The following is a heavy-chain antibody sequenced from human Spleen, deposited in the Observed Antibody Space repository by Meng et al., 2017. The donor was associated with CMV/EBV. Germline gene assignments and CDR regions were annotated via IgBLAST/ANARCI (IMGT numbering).Heavy chain of an antibody. CDR1: GYTFTAHY. J-gene: IGHJ3*02. CDR3: ASSTRGPFDI. V-gene: IGHV1-2*02. D-gene: IGHD2-2*01. Sequence: ASVKVSCKASGYTFTAHYFHWVRQAPGQGLEWMGWIHPHRGDTNYAQQFQGRVTLTRDTSINTVYMELSRLRSDDTALYYCASSTRGPFDIWGQGTLVTVSS. CDR2: IHPHRGDT.